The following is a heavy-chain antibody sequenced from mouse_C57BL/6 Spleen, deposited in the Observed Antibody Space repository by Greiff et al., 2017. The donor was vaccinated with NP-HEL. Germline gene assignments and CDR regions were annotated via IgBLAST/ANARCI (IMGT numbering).Heavy chain of an antibody. CDR2: IRNKANGYTT. CDR1: GFTFTDYY. Sequence: EVKLVESGGGLVQPGGSLSLSCAASGFTFTDYYMSWVRQPPGKALEWLGFIRNKANGYTTEYSASVKGRFTISRDNSQSILYLQMNALRAEDSATYYCASYYGRTMDYWGQGTSVTVSS. V-gene: IGHV7-3*01. D-gene: IGHD1-1*01. J-gene: IGHJ4*01. CDR3: ASYYGRTMDY.